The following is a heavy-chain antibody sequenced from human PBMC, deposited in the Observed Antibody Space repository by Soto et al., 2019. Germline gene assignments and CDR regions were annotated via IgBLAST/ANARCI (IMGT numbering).Heavy chain of an antibody. Sequence: QVQLQESGPGLVEPSQTLSLTCTVSGGSISGAGYYWSWIRQNPGKGLEWIGYIYYSGTTYYNPSLKSRLTISVDTSKTQLSLNLKSVTAADTAVYYCASAWTAAAGWANWFDLWGQGTLVTVSS. J-gene: IGHJ5*02. CDR2: IYYSGTT. V-gene: IGHV4-31*03. D-gene: IGHD6-13*01. CDR3: ASAWTAAAGWANWFDL. CDR1: GGSISGAGYY.